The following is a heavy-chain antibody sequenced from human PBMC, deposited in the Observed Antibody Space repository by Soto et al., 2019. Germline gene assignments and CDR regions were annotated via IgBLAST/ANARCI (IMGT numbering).Heavy chain of an antibody. D-gene: IGHD5-18*01. CDR1: GGSISSYY. Sequence: SETLSLTCTVSGGSISSYYWTWIRQPPGKGLEWIGYIYYSGSTNYNPSLKSRVTISVATSKTQFSLKLSSVTAADTAVYYCARDIRGYSSNWFDPWGQGTLVTVSS. CDR2: IYYSGST. V-gene: IGHV4-59*12. CDR3: ARDIRGYSSNWFDP. J-gene: IGHJ5*02.